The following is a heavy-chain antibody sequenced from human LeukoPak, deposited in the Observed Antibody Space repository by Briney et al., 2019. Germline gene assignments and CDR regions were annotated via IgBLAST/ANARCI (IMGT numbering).Heavy chain of an antibody. V-gene: IGHV3-9*01. Sequence: GRPLRLSCAASGFSFDEYAMHWVRHSPRKGLEWVAGITWNSDFTALADSVKGRFTISRDNANNSVYLHMNTQTPDDTAVYYCTKDVAHYVWGDYRHFDMWGQGTLVTVSA. D-gene: IGHD3-16*02. J-gene: IGHJ4*02. CDR3: TKDVAHYVWGDYRHFDM. CDR1: GFSFDEYA. CDR2: ITWNSDFT.